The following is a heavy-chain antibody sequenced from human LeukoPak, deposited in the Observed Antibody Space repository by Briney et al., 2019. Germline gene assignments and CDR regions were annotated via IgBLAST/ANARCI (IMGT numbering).Heavy chain of an antibody. V-gene: IGHV1-18*01. Sequence: ASVKVSCKASGYTFTSYGISWVRQAPGQGLEWMGWISAYNGNTNYAQKLQGRVTMTTDTSTSTAYMELRSLRSDDTAVYYCASAIPYYYDSSGYQDYWGQGTLVTVSS. D-gene: IGHD3-22*01. CDR1: GYTFTSYG. CDR3: ASAIPYYYDSSGYQDY. J-gene: IGHJ4*02. CDR2: ISAYNGNT.